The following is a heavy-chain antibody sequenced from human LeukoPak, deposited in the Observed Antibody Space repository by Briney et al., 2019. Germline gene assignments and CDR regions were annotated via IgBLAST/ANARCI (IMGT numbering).Heavy chain of an antibody. CDR1: GGSISSSDYS. CDR3: ARDEAGYYDAFDI. J-gene: IGHJ3*02. D-gene: IGHD1-26*01. V-gene: IGHV4-30-2*01. Sequence: SETLSLTCAVSGGSISSSDYSWSWIRQPPGKGLEWIGYIYHTGDTSYNPSLRSRVTISVDRSKNQFSLRLRSVTAADTAMYYSARDEAGYYDAFDIWGQGTMVTISS. CDR2: IYHTGDT.